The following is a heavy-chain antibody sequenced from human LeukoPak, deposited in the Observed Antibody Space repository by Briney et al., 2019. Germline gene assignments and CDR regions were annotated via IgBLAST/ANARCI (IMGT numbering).Heavy chain of an antibody. CDR2: IDTNTGNP. D-gene: IGHD3-22*01. CDR1: GYTFSSNA. CDR3: ARGYDSSGFFSD. J-gene: IGHJ4*02. V-gene: IGHV7-4-1*02. Sequence: ASVKVSCKASGYTFSSNAINWVRQAPEQGLEWMGWIDTNTGNPTYAQGLTGRFVFSLDTSVSTAYLQINSLKAEDTGEYFCARGYDSSGFFSDWGQGTLVTVSS.